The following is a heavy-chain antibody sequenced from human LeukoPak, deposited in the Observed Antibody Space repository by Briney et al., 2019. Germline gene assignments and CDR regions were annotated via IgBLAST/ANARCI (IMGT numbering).Heavy chain of an antibody. CDR2: IKQDESEE. CDR1: GFTFSSYW. V-gene: IGHV3-7*01. D-gene: IGHD2-15*01. J-gene: IGHJ4*02. CDR3: ARDRRSARVAYYFDY. Sequence: GGSLRLSCAASGFTFSSYWMSWVRQAPGKGLEWVANIKQDESEEYYVDSVKGRFTISRDNAKNSLYLQMNSLRAEDTAVYYCARDRRSARVAYYFDYWGQGTLVTVSS.